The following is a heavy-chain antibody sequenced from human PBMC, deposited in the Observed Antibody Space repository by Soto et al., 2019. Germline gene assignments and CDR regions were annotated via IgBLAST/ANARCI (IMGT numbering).Heavy chain of an antibody. J-gene: IGHJ5*02. CDR1: GGSISSGGYY. D-gene: IGHD3-9*01. CDR2: IYYSGST. CDR3: ARDGRYSDWFDP. Sequence: PSETLSLTCTVSGGSISSGGYYWSWIRQHPGKGLEWIGYIYYSGSTYYNPSLKSRVTISVDTSKNQFSLKLSSVTAADTAVYYCARDGRYSDWFDPWGQGTLVTVSS. V-gene: IGHV4-31*03.